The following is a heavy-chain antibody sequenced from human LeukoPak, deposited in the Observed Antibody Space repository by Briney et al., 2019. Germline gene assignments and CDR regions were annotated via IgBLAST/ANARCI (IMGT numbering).Heavy chain of an antibody. CDR1: GFPLGDTW. CDR2: IQSKTDGGTT. D-gene: IGHD5-24*01. J-gene: IGHJ4*02. V-gene: IGHV3-15*01. Sequence: PGGSLRLSCAASGFPLGDTWMTWVRQAPGKGLEWVGQIQSKTDGGTTDYAAPVKGRFTISRDDPKSTLYLQMNSLKTDDTAVYFCATNEYDAYIPDSWGQGTLVTVSS. CDR3: ATNEYDAYIPDS.